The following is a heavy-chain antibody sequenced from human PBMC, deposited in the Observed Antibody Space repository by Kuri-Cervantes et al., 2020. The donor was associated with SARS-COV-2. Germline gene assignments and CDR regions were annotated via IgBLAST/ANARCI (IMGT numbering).Heavy chain of an antibody. CDR3: ARARGGIGSGFTVSKYYYCGMDV. J-gene: IGHJ6*02. CDR2: TYYRSKWYN. Sequence: SETLSLTCAISGDSVSSNSAAWNWIRQSPSRGLEWLGRTYYRSKWYNDYAVSVKSRITTNPDTSKNQFSLQLNSVTPEDTAVYYCARARGGIGSGFTVSKYYYCGMDVWGQGTTVTVSS. D-gene: IGHD3-10*01. CDR1: GDSVSSNSAA. V-gene: IGHV6-1*01.